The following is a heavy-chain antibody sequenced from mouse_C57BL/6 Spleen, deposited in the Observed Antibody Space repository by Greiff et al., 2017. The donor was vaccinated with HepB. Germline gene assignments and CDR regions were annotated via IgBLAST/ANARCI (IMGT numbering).Heavy chain of an antibody. J-gene: IGHJ3*01. CDR2: FYPGGGSI. D-gene: IGHD2-4*01. CDR3: ARHEDHDYAAFAY. V-gene: IGHV1-62-2*01. Sequence: LQESGAELVKPGASVKLSCKASGYPFTEYTIHGVKKRSGQGLEWIGWFYPGGGSIRYNKKFKDKATLTADKSSSTVYMELSRLTSEDSAVYFCARHEDHDYAAFAYWGQGTLVTVSA. CDR1: GYPFTEYT.